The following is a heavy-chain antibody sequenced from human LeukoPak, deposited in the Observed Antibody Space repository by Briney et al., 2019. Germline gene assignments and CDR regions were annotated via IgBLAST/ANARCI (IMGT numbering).Heavy chain of an antibody. D-gene: IGHD1-7*01. CDR3: ARESMGTTSFDH. CDR2: FYNSGRS. J-gene: IGHJ4*02. Sequence: PSETLSLTCTVSDDSISDYYRGWIRQPPGKGLEWIGYFYNSGRSTYNPSLKSRVTISADTSKNHFSLKLNSVTTADTAVYYCARESMGTTSFDHWGQGTLVTVSS. CDR1: DDSISDYY. V-gene: IGHV4-59*01.